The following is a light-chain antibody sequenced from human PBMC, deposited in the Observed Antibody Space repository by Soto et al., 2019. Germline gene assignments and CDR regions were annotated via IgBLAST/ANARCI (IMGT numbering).Light chain of an antibody. CDR1: SRDIGGYNY. CDR3: SSYAGSNVI. V-gene: IGLV2-8*01. CDR2: EVT. Sequence: QSALTQPPSASGSPGRSVTISCTGSSRDIGGYNYVSWYQQHPGKAPKLMIYEVTERPSGVPDRFSGSKSGNTASLTVSGLKPDDEADYFCSSYAGSNVIFGGGTKVTVL. J-gene: IGLJ2*01.